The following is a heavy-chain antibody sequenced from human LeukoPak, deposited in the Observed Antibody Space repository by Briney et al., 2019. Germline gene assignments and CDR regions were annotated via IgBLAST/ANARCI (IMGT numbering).Heavy chain of an antibody. J-gene: IGHJ3*02. CDR3: ARRMYNSGAFDI. CDR2: IYSGGST. D-gene: IGHD1-14*01. Sequence: GGSLRLSCAASGFTVSSNYMSRVRQAPGKGLEWVSVIYSGGSTYYADSVKGRFTISRDNSKNTLYLQMNSLRAEDTAVYYCARRMYNSGAFDIWGQGTMVTVSS. V-gene: IGHV3-66*01. CDR1: GFTVSSNY.